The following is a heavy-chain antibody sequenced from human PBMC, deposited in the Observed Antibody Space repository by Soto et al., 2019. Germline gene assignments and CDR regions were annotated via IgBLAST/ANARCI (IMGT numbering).Heavy chain of an antibody. CDR2: VSGGGTST. CDR1: GFSFGGYA. J-gene: IGHJ6*02. D-gene: IGHD1-26*01. CDR3: AKWGGYYAYYSEMDV. Sequence: PGGPLRLSCAGYGFSFGGYAMSWVRQAPGKGLEWISGVSGGGTSTYYAGSVKGRFTISRDSSVVYLQMNSLRADDTAVYYCAKWGGYYAYYSEMDVWGRGTTVTVSS. V-gene: IGHV3-23*01.